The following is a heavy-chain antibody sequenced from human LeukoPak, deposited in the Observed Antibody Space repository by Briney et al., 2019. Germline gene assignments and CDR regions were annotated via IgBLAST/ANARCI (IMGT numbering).Heavy chain of an antibody. D-gene: IGHD2-15*01. CDR2: IWYDGSNK. J-gene: IGHJ6*03. V-gene: IGHV3-33*06. CDR3: AQVTTPGRSYYYYYMDV. CDR1: GFSFSSYG. Sequence: GRSLRLSCAASGFSFSSYGMHWVRQAPGQGLEWVAVIWYDGSNKYYADSVKGRFTISRDNSKNTLYLQMNSLRAEDTAVYYCAQVTTPGRSYYYYYMDVWGKGTTVTVSS.